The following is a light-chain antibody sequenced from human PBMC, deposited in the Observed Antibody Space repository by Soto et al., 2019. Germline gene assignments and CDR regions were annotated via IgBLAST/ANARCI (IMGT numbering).Light chain of an antibody. CDR2: QGS. Sequence: QSALTQPASVSGSPGQSITISCAGTTSDVGNYNFVSWCQQHPGKAPKFMIYQGSKRPSGVSNRFSGSKSGNTASLTISGLQVEDEAEYFCFSFTTTSTHVFGTGTKVTVL. J-gene: IGLJ1*01. V-gene: IGLV2-14*02. CDR1: TSDVGNYNF. CDR3: FSFTTTSTHV.